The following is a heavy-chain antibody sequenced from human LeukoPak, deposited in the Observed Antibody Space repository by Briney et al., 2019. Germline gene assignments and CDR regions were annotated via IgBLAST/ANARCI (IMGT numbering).Heavy chain of an antibody. CDR3: ARDLDRDDGY. CDR1: GYTFTAYY. J-gene: IGHJ4*02. Sequence: ASVKVSCKASGYTFTAYYVHWVRQAPGQGLEWMGRINPNSGGSNYAQKFQDRVTMTRDTSISTAYMELSRLTSDDTAMYYCARDLDRDDGYRGQGTLVTVSS. V-gene: IGHV1-2*06. D-gene: IGHD3-10*01. CDR2: INPNSGGS.